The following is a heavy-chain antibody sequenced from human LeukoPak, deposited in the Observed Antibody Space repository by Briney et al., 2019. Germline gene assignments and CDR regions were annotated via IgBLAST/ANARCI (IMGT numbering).Heavy chain of an antibody. CDR1: GFTFSSYW. V-gene: IGHV3-74*01. Sequence: GGSLRLSCAASGFTFSSYWMHWVRHAPGKGMVWVSRINSDGSSTSYADSVKGRFTISRDNSKNTLYLQMNSLRAEDTAVYYCARRRYSSSWYGAFDIWGQGTMVTVSS. CDR2: INSDGSST. D-gene: IGHD6-13*01. J-gene: IGHJ3*02. CDR3: ARRRYSSSWYGAFDI.